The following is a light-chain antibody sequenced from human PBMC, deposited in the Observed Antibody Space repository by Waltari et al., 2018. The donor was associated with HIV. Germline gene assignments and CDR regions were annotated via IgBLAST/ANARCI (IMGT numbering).Light chain of an antibody. CDR3: YSAADNNWV. Sequence: SYELTQPSSVSVSPGQTARISCSGDILAKKYARWFQQKPGQAPVVVIYKDRERPSGLPERFSGSSSGPTVTLTISGAQVEDEADYYCYSAADNNWVFGGGTKLTVL. CDR2: KDR. J-gene: IGLJ3*02. V-gene: IGLV3-27*01. CDR1: ILAKKY.